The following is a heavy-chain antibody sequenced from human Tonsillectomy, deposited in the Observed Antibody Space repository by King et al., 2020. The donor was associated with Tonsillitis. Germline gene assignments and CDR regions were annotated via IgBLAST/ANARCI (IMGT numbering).Heavy chain of an antibody. CDR3: ARVLEPDGSGSYFFGL. J-gene: IGHJ4*02. CDR2: IIPMFGSA. CDR1: GGTFSNYA. V-gene: IGHV1-69*01. D-gene: IGHD3-10*01. Sequence: QLVQSGAEVKKPGSSVKVSCKASGGTFSNYAISWVRQAPGQGLEWMGGIIPMFGSANYAHKFQGRVTVTADESTTTAYMDLNRLRSEDTAGYYWARVLEPDGSGSYFFGLGGQGTLVTGSS.